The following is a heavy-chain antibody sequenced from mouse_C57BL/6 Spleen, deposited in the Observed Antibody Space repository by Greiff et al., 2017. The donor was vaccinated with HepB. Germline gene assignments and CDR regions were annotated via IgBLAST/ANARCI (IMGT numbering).Heavy chain of an antibody. CDR1: GYTFTSYW. CDR2: IDPSDSYT. J-gene: IGHJ2*01. V-gene: IGHV1-50*01. CDR3: ARGYCGSSYHY. D-gene: IGHD1-1*01. Sequence: QVQLQQSGAELVKPGASVKLSCKASGYTFTSYWMQWVKQRPGQGLEWIGGIDPSDSYTNYNQKFKGKATLTVDTSSSTAYMQLSSLTSDDSAVYYCARGYCGSSYHYWGQGTTVTVSS.